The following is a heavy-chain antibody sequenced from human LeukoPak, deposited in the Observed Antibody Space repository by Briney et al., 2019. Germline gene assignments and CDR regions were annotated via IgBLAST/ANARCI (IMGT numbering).Heavy chain of an antibody. V-gene: IGHV4-39*07. CDR2: IYYSGST. J-gene: IGHJ5*02. Sequence: SETLSLTCTVSGGSISSSSYYWGWIRQPPGKGLEWIGSIYYSGSTNCNPSLKSRVTISVDTSKNQFSLKLSSVTAADTAVYYCARGVHHSSSFDQNWFDPWGQGTLVTVSS. CDR1: GGSISSSSYY. CDR3: ARGVHHSSSFDQNWFDP. D-gene: IGHD6-13*01.